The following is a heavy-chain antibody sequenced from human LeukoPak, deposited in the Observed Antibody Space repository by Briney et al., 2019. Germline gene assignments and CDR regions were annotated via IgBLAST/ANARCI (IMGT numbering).Heavy chain of an antibody. CDR1: GFIFSSYN. V-gene: IGHV3-21*06. Sequence: GGSLRLSCAASGFIFSSYNMNWVRQAPGKGLEWVSSISSRSRDVYYADSVKGRFTISRDNTKNSLFLRMDSLRAEDTAVYYCASTIVTTVYPPGWYFDLWGRGTQVTVSS. D-gene: IGHD4-17*01. CDR2: ISSRSRDV. J-gene: IGHJ2*01. CDR3: ASTIVTTVYPPGWYFDL.